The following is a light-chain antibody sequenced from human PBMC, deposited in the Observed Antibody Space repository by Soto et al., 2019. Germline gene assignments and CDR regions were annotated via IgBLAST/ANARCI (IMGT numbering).Light chain of an antibody. CDR3: LQDYNYPFT. CDR1: QGIKND. Sequence: AIQMTQSPSSLSASVGDRVTITCRASQGIKNDLGWYQQKTGKAPKLLISAASSLESGVPSRFSGSGSGTDFTLTITSLQPEDFATYYCLQDYNYPFTFGGGTRVEV. J-gene: IGKJ4*01. V-gene: IGKV1-6*01. CDR2: AAS.